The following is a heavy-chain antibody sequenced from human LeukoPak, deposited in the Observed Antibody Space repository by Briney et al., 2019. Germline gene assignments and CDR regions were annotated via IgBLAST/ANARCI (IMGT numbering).Heavy chain of an antibody. CDR3: AKDRGYSYGISEY. CDR1: GFTFSSYS. CDR2: ISSSSSTI. V-gene: IGHV3-48*01. Sequence: QPGGSLRLSCAASGFTFSSYSMNWVRQAPGKGLEWVSYISSSSSTIYYADSVKGRFTISRDNAKNSLYLQMNSLRAEDTAVYYCAKDRGYSYGISEYWGQGTLVTVS. J-gene: IGHJ4*02. D-gene: IGHD5-18*01.